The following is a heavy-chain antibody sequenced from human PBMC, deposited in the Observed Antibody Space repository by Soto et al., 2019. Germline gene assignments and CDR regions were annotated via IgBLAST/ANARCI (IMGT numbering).Heavy chain of an antibody. CDR2: IIPIFGTA. Sequence: ASVKVSCKASGGTFSSYAISWVRQAPGQGLEWMGGIIPIFGTANYAQKFQGRVTITADESTSTAYMELSSLRSEDTAAYYCARDHGRNYYDSSGLSAFDIWGQGTMVTVSS. CDR1: GGTFSSYA. D-gene: IGHD3-22*01. J-gene: IGHJ3*02. CDR3: ARDHGRNYYDSSGLSAFDI. V-gene: IGHV1-69*13.